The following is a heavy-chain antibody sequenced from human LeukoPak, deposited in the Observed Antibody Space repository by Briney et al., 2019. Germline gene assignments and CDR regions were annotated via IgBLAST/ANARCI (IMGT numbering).Heavy chain of an antibody. D-gene: IGHD3-22*01. CDR3: AKVRWYYDSSGSH. CDR2: IKQDGSEK. Sequence: PGGSLRLSCAASGFTFSSYWMSWVRQAPGKGLEWVANIKQDGSEKYYVDSVKGRFTISRDNAKNSLYLQMNSLRAEDTAVYYCAKVRWYYDSSGSHWGQGTLVTVSS. V-gene: IGHV3-7*03. J-gene: IGHJ4*02. CDR1: GFTFSSYW.